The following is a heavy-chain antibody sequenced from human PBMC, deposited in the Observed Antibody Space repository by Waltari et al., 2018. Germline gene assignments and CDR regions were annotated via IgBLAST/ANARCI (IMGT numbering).Heavy chain of an antibody. CDR3: AKGMGPTVTTGNDY. CDR1: GCTVDDYA. Sequence: EVQLVESGGVVVQPGGSLGLSCPASGCTVDDYAMHWVRQAPGKGLEWVALISWDGGSTYYAETVKGRFTISRDNSKNSVYLQLNSLRAEDTALYYCAKGMGPTVTTGNDYWGQGTLVTVSS. J-gene: IGHJ4*02. CDR2: ISWDGGST. D-gene: IGHD4-17*01. V-gene: IGHV3-43D*04.